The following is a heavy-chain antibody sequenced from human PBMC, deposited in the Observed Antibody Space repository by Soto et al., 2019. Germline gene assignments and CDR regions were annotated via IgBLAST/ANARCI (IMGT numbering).Heavy chain of an antibody. CDR1: GFTFSSYA. D-gene: IGHD6-19*01. V-gene: IGHV3-30-3*01. CDR3: ARVTSKYSSGWTATKIPIDY. J-gene: IGHJ4*02. Sequence: QVQLVESGGGVVQPGRSLRLSCAASGFTFSSYAMHWVRQAPGKGLEWVAVISYDGSNKYYADSVKGRFTISRDNSKNTLYLQMNSLRAEDTAVYYCARVTSKYSSGWTATKIPIDYWGQGTLVTVSS. CDR2: ISYDGSNK.